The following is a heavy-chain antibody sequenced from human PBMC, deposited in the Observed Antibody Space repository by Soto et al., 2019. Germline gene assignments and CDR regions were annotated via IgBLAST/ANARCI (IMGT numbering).Heavy chain of an antibody. CDR3: ARDDTVFGAIPRMDI. CDR1: GFPFSTYT. Sequence: EVQLVESGGGLVKPGGSLRLSCSASGFPFSTYTMYWVRQAPGKGLEWVSSITSSSSRNIFYADSVKGRFTISRDNANNMIFLQMNNLRVEDTAVYYCARDDTVFGAIPRMDIWGPGTTVTASS. D-gene: IGHD3-3*01. V-gene: IGHV3-21*02. CDR2: ITSSSSRNI. J-gene: IGHJ6*02.